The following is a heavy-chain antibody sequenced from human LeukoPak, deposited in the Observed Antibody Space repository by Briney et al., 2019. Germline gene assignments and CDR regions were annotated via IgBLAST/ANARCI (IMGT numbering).Heavy chain of an antibody. CDR3: AKDFYGSLRYFDWFQWTPMDV. J-gene: IGHJ6*03. Sequence: GGSLRLSCAASGFTFSSYGMHWVRQAPGKGLEWVAFIRYDGSNKYYADSVKGRFTISRDNSKNTLYLQMNSLRAEDTAVYYCAKDFYGSLRYFDWFQWTPMDVWGKGTTVTISS. CDR2: IRYDGSNK. CDR1: GFTFSSYG. V-gene: IGHV3-30*02. D-gene: IGHD3-9*01.